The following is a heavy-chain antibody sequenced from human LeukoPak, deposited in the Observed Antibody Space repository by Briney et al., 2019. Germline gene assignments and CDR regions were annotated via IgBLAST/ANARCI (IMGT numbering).Heavy chain of an antibody. D-gene: IGHD2-15*01. CDR3: ARDLVCSGGSCYSS. Sequence: VASVKVSCTASGGTFSSYAISWVRQAPGQGLEWMGGIIPIFGTANYAQKFQGRVTITADESTSTAYMELSSLRSEDTAVYYCARDLVCSGGSCYSSWGQGTQVTVSS. V-gene: IGHV1-69*01. CDR2: IIPIFGTA. CDR1: GGTFSSYA. J-gene: IGHJ5*02.